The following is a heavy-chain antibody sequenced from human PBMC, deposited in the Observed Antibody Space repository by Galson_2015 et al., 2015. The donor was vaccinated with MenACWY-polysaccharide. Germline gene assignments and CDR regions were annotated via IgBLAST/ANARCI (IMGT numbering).Heavy chain of an antibody. CDR2: ITGGNGDT. V-gene: IGHV1-3*01. CDR3: ARHVIGGGYFDY. J-gene: IGHJ4*02. Sequence: SVKVSCKASGYTFSRDPIHWVRQAPGQRFEWMGWITGGNGDTKYSEKLQGRVSITKDTSANTVYMELSSLTYEDTAVVYCARHVIGGGYFDYWGQGTLVTVSS. CDR1: GYTFSRDP. D-gene: IGHD2/OR15-2a*01.